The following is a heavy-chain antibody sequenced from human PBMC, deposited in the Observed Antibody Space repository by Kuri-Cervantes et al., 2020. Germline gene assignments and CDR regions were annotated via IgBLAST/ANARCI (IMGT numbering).Heavy chain of an antibody. Sequence: ASVKVSCKASGYTFTGYYMHWVRQAPGQGLEWMGWINPNSGGTNYAQKFQGRVTMTRNTSISTAYMELSSLRSEDTAVYYCARDSSGWENYYYYGMDVWGQGTTDTVSS. J-gene: IGHJ6*02. D-gene: IGHD6-19*01. CDR2: INPNSGGT. CDR1: GYTFTGYY. CDR3: ARDSSGWENYYYYGMDV. V-gene: IGHV1-2*02.